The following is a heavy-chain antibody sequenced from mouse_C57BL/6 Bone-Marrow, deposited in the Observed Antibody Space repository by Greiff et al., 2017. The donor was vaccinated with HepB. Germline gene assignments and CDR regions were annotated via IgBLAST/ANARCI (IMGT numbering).Heavy chain of an antibody. J-gene: IGHJ4*01. CDR1: GFTFSDFY. CDR2: SRNKANDYTT. V-gene: IGHV7-1*01. CDR3: ARRPPYYYAMDY. Sequence: EVNVVDSGGGLVQSGRSLRLSCATSGFTFSDFYMEWVRQAPGKGLEWIAASRNKANDYTTEYSASVKGRFIVSRDTSQSILYLQMNALRAEDTAIYYCARRPPYYYAMDYWGQGTSVTVSS.